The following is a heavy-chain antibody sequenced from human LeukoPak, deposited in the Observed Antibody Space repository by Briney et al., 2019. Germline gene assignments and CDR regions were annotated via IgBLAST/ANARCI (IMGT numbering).Heavy chain of an antibody. J-gene: IGHJ4*02. CDR3: AKDKATVAAKGPFDY. D-gene: IGHD2-15*01. Sequence: GGSLRLSCAASGFIFSNYAMTWVRQAPGKRLEWVSSISGSGATTYYADSVKGRFTISRDNSKNTLFLQFNSLRAEDTAVYYCAKDKATVAAKGPFDYWGQGTLVTVSS. CDR1: GFIFSNYA. V-gene: IGHV3-23*01. CDR2: ISGSGATT.